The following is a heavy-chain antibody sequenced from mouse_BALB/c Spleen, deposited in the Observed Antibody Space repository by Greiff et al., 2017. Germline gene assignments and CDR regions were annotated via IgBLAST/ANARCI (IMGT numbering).Heavy chain of an antibody. J-gene: IGHJ3*01. CDR3: ARNYGSSSGFAY. CDR1: GFNIKDYY. CDR2: IDPENGNT. D-gene: IGHD1-1*01. V-gene: IGHV14-1*02. Sequence: DVQLQESGAELVKPGASVKLSCTASGFNIKDYYMHWVKQRPEQGLEWIGWIDPENGNTIYDPKFKGKARITADTSSNTAYLQLSSLTSEDTAVYYCARNYGSSSGFAYWGQGTLVTVSA.